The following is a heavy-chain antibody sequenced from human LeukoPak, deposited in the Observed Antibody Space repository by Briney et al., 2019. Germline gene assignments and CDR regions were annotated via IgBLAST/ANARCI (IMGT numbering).Heavy chain of an antibody. D-gene: IGHD1-26*01. CDR1: GFTFSSYA. CDR2: ISYDGSNK. J-gene: IGHJ4*02. CDR3: AKEGGSDSGSY. V-gene: IGHV3-30-3*01. Sequence: PGGSLRLSCAASGFTFSSYAMHWFRQAPGKGLEWVAVISYDGSNKYYADSVKGRFTISRDNSKNTLYLQMNSLRAEDTAVYYCAKEGGSDSGSYWGQGTLVTVSS.